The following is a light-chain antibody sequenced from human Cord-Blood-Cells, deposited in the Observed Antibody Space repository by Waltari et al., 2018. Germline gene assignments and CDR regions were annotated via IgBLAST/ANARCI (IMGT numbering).Light chain of an antibody. J-gene: IGKJ4*01. V-gene: IGKV1-33*01. CDR3: QQYDNLPLT. CDR2: DAS. CDR1: QDLSNY. Sequence: DIQMTQFPSYLSASVGHRVTITCQASQDLSNYLNWYKQKPGKAPKLLIYDASNLETGVPSRFSGSGSGTDFTFTISSLQPEDIATYYCQQYDNLPLTFGGGTKVEIK.